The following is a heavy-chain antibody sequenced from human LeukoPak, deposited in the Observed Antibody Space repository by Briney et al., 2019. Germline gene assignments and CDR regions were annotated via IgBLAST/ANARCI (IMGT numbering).Heavy chain of an antibody. V-gene: IGHV3-23*01. J-gene: IGHJ4*02. CDR2: ISYSGGST. CDR3: AKILRRESSAWCEEVDY. D-gene: IGHD6-19*01. Sequence: GGSLRLSCAASGFTFSSYAMSWVRQAPRKGLEWVSGISYSGGSTNYADSVKGRFTISRDNSKNTLYLQMNSLRAEDTAVYYCAKILRRESSAWCEEVDYWGQGTLVTVSS. CDR1: GFTFSSYA.